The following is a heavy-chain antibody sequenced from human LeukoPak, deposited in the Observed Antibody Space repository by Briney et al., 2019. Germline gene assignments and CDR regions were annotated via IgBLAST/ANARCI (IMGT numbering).Heavy chain of an antibody. J-gene: IGHJ4*02. CDR3: ARGAPDYYDSSGYAAH. Sequence: ASVKVSCKASGYTFTGYYMHWVRQAPGQGLEWMGWINPNSGGTNYVQKFQGRVTMTRDTSISTAYMELGRLRSDDTAVYYCARGAPDYYDSSGYAAHWGQGTLVTVSS. V-gene: IGHV1-2*02. CDR1: GYTFTGYY. D-gene: IGHD3-22*01. CDR2: INPNSGGT.